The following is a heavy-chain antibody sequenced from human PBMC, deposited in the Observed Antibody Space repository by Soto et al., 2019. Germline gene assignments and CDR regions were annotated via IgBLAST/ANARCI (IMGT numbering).Heavy chain of an antibody. Sequence: DSGKVSCKASGYTFTNYGFTWVRQAPGQGLEWMGWISAYNGNTNYAQKLQGRVTMTTDTSTSTAYMELRSLTSDDTAVYYCARDLYYYGSGTYSGGYWGQGTLVTVSS. CDR3: ARDLYYYGSGTYSGGY. CDR2: ISAYNGNT. J-gene: IGHJ4*02. V-gene: IGHV1-18*01. D-gene: IGHD3-10*01. CDR1: GYTFTNYG.